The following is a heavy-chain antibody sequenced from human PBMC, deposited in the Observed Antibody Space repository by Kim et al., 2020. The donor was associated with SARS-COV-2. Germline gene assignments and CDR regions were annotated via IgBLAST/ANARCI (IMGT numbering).Heavy chain of an antibody. V-gene: IGHV3-30*18. Sequence: GGSLRLSCAVSGFTFRNYGMHWVRQAPGKGLEWVALISFDGSKKYYVDSVKGRFTISRDNSKNTLFLHMFALGDEDTAVYYCAKEGTSGTFPDYWGQGTLVTVSS. CDR2: ISFDGSKK. J-gene: IGHJ4*02. CDR1: GFTFRNYG. CDR3: AKEGTSGTFPDY. D-gene: IGHD3-10*01.